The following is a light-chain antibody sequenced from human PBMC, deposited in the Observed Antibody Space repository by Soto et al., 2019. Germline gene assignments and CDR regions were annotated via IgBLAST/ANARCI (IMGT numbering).Light chain of an antibody. V-gene: IGKV3-15*01. CDR1: QSVSSN. J-gene: IGKJ4*01. Sequence: EIVLTQSPVTLSVSPGERVTLSCLASQSVSSNLAWYQQKPGQAPRLLIYGASTRATGIPARFSGSGSGTEFTLTISSLQSEDFAVYYCQQYNNWPLTFGGGTKVDI. CDR2: GAS. CDR3: QQYNNWPLT.